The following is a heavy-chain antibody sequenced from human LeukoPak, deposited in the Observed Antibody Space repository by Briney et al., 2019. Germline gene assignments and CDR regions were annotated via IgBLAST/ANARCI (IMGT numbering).Heavy chain of an antibody. CDR1: GFTFSSYS. Sequence: GGSLRLSCAASGFTFSSYSMNWVRQAPGKGLEWVSSISSSSGYIYYADSVKGRFTISRDNAKNSLYLQMNSLRAEDTAVYSCARNQDGYNYGAFDIWGQGTMVTVSS. CDR3: ARNQDGYNYGAFDI. V-gene: IGHV3-21*01. D-gene: IGHD5-24*01. J-gene: IGHJ3*02. CDR2: ISSSSGYI.